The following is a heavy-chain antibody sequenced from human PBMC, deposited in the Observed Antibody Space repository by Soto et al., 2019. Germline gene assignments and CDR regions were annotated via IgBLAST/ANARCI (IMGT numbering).Heavy chain of an antibody. CDR3: ARERYCSGGSCYSPDFDY. CDR1: GGTFSSYA. V-gene: IGHV1-69*12. D-gene: IGHD2-15*01. J-gene: IGHJ4*02. CDR2: IIPIFGTA. Sequence: QVQLVQSGAEVKKPGSLVKVSCKASGGTFSSYAISWVRQAPGQGLEWMGGIIPIFGTANYAQKFQGRVTITADESTSTAYMELSSLRSEDTAVYYCARERYCSGGSCYSPDFDYWGQGTLVTVSS.